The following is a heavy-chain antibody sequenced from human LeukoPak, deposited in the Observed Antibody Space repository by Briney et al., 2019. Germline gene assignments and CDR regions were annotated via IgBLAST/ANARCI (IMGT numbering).Heavy chain of an antibody. D-gene: IGHD1-14*01. CDR3: AKDRTENDAFDI. J-gene: IGHJ3*02. Sequence: GGSLRLSCAASGFTFSSYSMNWVRQAPGEGLEWVSSISSRSSYIYYADSVKGRFTISRDNAKNSLYLQMNSLRAEDTAMYYCAKDRTENDAFDIWGQGTMVTVSS. CDR2: ISSRSSYI. V-gene: IGHV3-21*01. CDR1: GFTFSSYS.